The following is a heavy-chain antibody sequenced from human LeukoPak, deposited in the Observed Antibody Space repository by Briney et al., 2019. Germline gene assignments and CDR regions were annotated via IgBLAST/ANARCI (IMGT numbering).Heavy chain of an antibody. CDR2: INSDGSST. Sequence: PGGSLRLSCAASGFTFSSYWMRWVRQAPGKGLVWVSRINSDGSSTSYADSVKGRFTISRDNAKNTLYLQMNSLRAEDTAVYYCALLGVGALEFDYWGQGTLVTVTS. J-gene: IGHJ4*02. CDR1: GFTFSSYW. D-gene: IGHD1-26*01. CDR3: ALLGVGALEFDY. V-gene: IGHV3-74*01.